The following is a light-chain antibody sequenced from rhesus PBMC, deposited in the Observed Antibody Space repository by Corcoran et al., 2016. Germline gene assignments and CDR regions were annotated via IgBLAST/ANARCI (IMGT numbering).Light chain of an antibody. CDR2: GAS. V-gene: IGKV3-24*04. Sequence: TVVTQSPATLSLSPGERAIFSCRASQSVGSYLAWYQQQPGQVPRLLIYGASSRATGIPDRFSGSGSGTDFTLTISSLEPEDVGVYYCQQSSNLFTFGGGTKVELK. J-gene: IGKJ4*01. CDR1: QSVGSY. CDR3: QQSSNLFT.